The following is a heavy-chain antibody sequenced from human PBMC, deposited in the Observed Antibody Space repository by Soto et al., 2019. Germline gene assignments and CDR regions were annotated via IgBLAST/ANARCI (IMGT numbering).Heavy chain of an antibody. CDR3: AKDHFKGNGIYDGFDV. CDR2: IAGVGI. Sequence: GGSLRLSCAGNGLTMSTYAMSWVRQAPGKGLEWVSTIAGVGIFYADSVQGRFTISIDNSKNLLFLQMNSLTADDTATYYCAKDHFKGNGIYDGFDVWGQGTTVTVSS. V-gene: IGHV3-23*01. J-gene: IGHJ3*01. D-gene: IGHD1-20*01. CDR1: GLTMSTYA.